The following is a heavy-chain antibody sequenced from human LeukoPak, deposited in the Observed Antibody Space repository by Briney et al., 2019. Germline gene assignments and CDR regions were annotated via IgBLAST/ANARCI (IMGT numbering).Heavy chain of an antibody. CDR3: ARDQEGFDY. J-gene: IGHJ4*02. V-gene: IGHV1-46*01. Sequence: GASVKVSFKASGYTFTSNYIHWVRQAPGQGLEWMGMIYPRDGSTSYAQKFQGRVTVTRDTSTSTVHMELSGLRSEDTAVYYCARDQEGFDYWGPGNPGHRLL. CDR1: GYTFTSNY. CDR2: IYPRDGST.